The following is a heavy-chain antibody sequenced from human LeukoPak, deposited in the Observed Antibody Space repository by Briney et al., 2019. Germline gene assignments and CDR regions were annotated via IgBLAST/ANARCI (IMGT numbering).Heavy chain of an antibody. Sequence: ASVKVSCKASGGTFGSYAISWVRQAPGQGLEWMGRINPSSGGTNYAQKFQGRVTMTRDTSISTAYMELSRLRSDDTAVYYCASTDRRYYYDSSGQLERTWYYGMDVWGQGTTVTVSS. V-gene: IGHV1-2*06. CDR3: ASTDRRYYYDSSGQLERTWYYGMDV. CDR1: GGTFGSYA. D-gene: IGHD3-22*01. CDR2: INPSSGGT. J-gene: IGHJ6*02.